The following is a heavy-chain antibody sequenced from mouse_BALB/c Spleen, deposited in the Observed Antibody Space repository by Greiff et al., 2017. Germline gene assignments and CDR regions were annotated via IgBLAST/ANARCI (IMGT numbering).Heavy chain of an antibody. D-gene: IGHD4-1*01. CDR2: IDPFNGGT. Sequence: EVQLQQSGPELMKPGASVKISCKASGYSFTSYYMHWVKQSHGKSLEWIGYIDPFNGGTSYNQKFKGKATLTVDKSSSTAYMHLSSLTSEDSAVYYCARSWDGFRAMDYWGQGTSVTVSS. CDR3: ARSWDGFRAMDY. J-gene: IGHJ4*01. V-gene: IGHV1-28*01. CDR1: GYSFTSYY.